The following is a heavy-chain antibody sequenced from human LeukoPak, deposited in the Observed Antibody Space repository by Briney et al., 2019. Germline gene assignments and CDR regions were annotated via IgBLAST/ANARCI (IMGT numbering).Heavy chain of an antibody. J-gene: IGHJ4*02. CDR1: GGSLSGYF. CDR3: ARGQFQRDY. CDR2: VNHSGRT. Sequence: SETLSLTCAVYGGSLSGYFWSWIRQPPGKGLEWIGEVNHSGRTNYNPSLKSRVTISVDTSKNQFSLKLRSVTAADTAVYYCARGQFQRDYWGQGTLVTVSS. V-gene: IGHV4-34*01.